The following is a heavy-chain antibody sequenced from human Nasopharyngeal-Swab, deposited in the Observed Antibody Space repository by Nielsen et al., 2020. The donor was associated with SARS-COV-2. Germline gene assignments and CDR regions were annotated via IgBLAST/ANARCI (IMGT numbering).Heavy chain of an antibody. V-gene: IGHV1-3*01. D-gene: IGHD5-18*01. CDR1: GYTFTTYV. CDR3: ARVWQLWESDY. CDR2: INAGNGNT. J-gene: IGHJ4*02. Sequence: ASVKVSCKASGYTFTTYVMHWVRQAPGQRLEWMGWINAGNGNTKYSQKFQGRVTITRDTSASTAYMELSSLRPEDTAVYYCARVWQLWESDYWGQGTLVTVSS.